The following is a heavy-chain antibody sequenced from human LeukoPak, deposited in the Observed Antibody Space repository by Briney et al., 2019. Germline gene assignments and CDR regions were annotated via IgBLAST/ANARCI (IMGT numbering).Heavy chain of an antibody. Sequence: PGGSLRLSCAASGFTFSSYAMSWVRQAPGKGLEWVSVISGSGGSTYYADSVKGQFTISRDNSKNTLYLQMSSLRAEDTAVYYCAKESMGGIVGSSGYYYWGQGTLVTVSS. CDR3: AKESMGGIVGSSGYYY. CDR2: ISGSGGST. D-gene: IGHD3-22*01. CDR1: GFTFSSYA. J-gene: IGHJ4*02. V-gene: IGHV3-23*01.